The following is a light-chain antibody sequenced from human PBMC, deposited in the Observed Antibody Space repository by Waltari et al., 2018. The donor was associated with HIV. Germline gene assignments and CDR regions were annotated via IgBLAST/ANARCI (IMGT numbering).Light chain of an antibody. Sequence: DIVMTQSPDSLAVSLGERATINCKSSQSVLYSSNNKNYLAWYQQKPGQPPKLLIYWTSTRASGVPDLFSGSGSATEFTLTISSLQAEDVAVYYCQQYYSTPYTFGQGTKLQIK. CDR2: WTS. CDR3: QQYYSTPYT. J-gene: IGKJ2*01. CDR1: QSVLYSSNNKNY. V-gene: IGKV4-1*01.